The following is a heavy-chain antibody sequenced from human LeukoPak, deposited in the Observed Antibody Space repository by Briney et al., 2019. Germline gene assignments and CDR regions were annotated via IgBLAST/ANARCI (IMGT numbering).Heavy chain of an antibody. Sequence: ASVKVSCKASGYTFTSYGISWVRQAPGQGLEWMGWISAYNGNTNYAQKLQGRVTMTTDTSTSTAYMELRSLRSDDTAVYYCARVYYDSIGPGEDAFDIWGQGTMVTVSS. D-gene: IGHD3-22*01. J-gene: IGHJ3*02. V-gene: IGHV1-18*01. CDR1: GYTFTSYG. CDR3: ARVYYDSIGPGEDAFDI. CDR2: ISAYNGNT.